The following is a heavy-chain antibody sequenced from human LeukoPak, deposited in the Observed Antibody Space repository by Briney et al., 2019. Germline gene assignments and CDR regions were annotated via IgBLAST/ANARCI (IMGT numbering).Heavy chain of an antibody. J-gene: IGHJ6*02. CDR2: INHNGNVN. CDR3: ARGGGLDV. Sequence: GGSLRLSCAASGFTFSSYWMNWARQAPGKGLEWVASINHNGNVNYYVDSVKGRFTISRDNANNSLYLQMRNLRPEDTAVYFCARGGGLDVWGQGATVTVSS. D-gene: IGHD3-16*01. V-gene: IGHV3-7*03. CDR1: GFTFSSYW.